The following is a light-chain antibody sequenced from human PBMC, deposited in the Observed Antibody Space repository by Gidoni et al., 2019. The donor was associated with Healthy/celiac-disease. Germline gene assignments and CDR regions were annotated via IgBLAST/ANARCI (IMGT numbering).Light chain of an antibody. J-gene: IGLJ1*01. Sequence: SSELTQDPAVSVALGQTVRLTCQGDSLRSYYASWYQQKPGQAPVLVIYGKNNRPSGIPDRFSGSSAGNTASLTITGAQAEDEADYYCNSRDSSGNHRFYVFGTGTKVTVL. CDR3: NSRDSSGNHRFYV. CDR1: SLRSYY. CDR2: GKN. V-gene: IGLV3-19*01.